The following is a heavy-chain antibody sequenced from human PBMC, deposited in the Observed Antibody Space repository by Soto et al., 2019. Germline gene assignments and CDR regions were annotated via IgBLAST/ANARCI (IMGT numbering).Heavy chain of an antibody. CDR1: GFTFSSYG. Sequence: GGSLRLSCAASGFTFSSYGMHWVRQAPGKGLEWVAVISYDGSNKYYADSVKGRFTISRDNAKNTLYLQMNSLRAEDTAVYYCARHPSSGGVIYWGLDTLVTVSS. CDR3: ARHPSSGGVIY. D-gene: IGHD6-25*01. J-gene: IGHJ1*01. CDR2: ISYDGSNK. V-gene: IGHV3-30*03.